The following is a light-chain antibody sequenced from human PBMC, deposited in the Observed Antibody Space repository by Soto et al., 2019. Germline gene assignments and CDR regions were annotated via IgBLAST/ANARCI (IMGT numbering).Light chain of an antibody. J-gene: IGKJ1*01. Sequence: DIQMTQSPPTLSASVGDRVTITCRASQSISSWLAWYQQKPGKPPKLLIYDASSLESGVPSRFSGSGSGTEFTLTISSLEPDDFATYYCQQLNSYPRTFGQGTKVDI. CDR2: DAS. V-gene: IGKV1-5*01. CDR1: QSISSW. CDR3: QQLNSYPRT.